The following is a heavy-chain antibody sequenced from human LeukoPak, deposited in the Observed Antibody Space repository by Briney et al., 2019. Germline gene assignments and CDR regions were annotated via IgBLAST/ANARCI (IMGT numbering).Heavy chain of an antibody. CDR1: GFTFSSYG. J-gene: IGHJ4*02. CDR2: MSYDGGSF. V-gene: IGHV3-30*18. D-gene: IGHD1-26*01. Sequence: GGSLRLSCAASGFTFSSYGMHWVRQAPGKGLEWVAVMSYDGGSFYYADSVKGRFTISRDNSKSTLYLQMNSLRAEDTAVYYCAKDRPLYSGSQHFDYWGQGTLVTVSS. CDR3: AKDRPLYSGSQHFDY.